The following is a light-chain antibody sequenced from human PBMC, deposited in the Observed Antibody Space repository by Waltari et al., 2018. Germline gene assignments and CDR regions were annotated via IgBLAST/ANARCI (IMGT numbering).Light chain of an antibody. CDR2: DVT. Sequence: QSALTQPRSVSGSPGQSVTISCTGTSSDVGCYNYASWYQQHPGQAPKLMIYDVTKRPSGVPDRFSGSKSGNTASLTISGLQAEDEADYYCCSYAGSYTLGVFGGGTKLTVL. CDR1: SSDVGCYNY. V-gene: IGLV2-11*01. J-gene: IGLJ2*01. CDR3: CSYAGSYTLGV.